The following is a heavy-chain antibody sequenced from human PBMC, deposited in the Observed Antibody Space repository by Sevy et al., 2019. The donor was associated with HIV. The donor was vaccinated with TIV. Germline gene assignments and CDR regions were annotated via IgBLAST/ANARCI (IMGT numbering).Heavy chain of an antibody. CDR1: GFTLSSYE. D-gene: IGHD4-17*01. V-gene: IGHV3-48*03. Sequence: GGSLRLSCVASGFTLSSYEMNWVRQAPGKGLEWVSYITNSGSSVYYSDSVRGRFTISRDNAKNSLFLQMNSLRAEDTALYYCARDLPPSATTVSHFDYWGRGTLVTVSS. CDR2: ITNSGSSV. J-gene: IGHJ4*02. CDR3: ARDLPPSATTVSHFDY.